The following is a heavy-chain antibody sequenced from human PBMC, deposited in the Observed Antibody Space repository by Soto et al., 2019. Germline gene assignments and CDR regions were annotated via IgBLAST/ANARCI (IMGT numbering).Heavy chain of an antibody. CDR2: IYTRGST. J-gene: IGHJ6*02. Sequence: QVQLQESGPGLVKPSETLSLTCTVSGGSISSYYWSWIRQPAGKGLEWIGRIYTRGSTNYNPSLKSRVTMSVDTSKNQFSLKLSSVTAADTAVYYCARDMTTVRRGGMDVWGQGTTVTVSS. D-gene: IGHD4-4*01. CDR1: GGSISSYY. CDR3: ARDMTTVRRGGMDV. V-gene: IGHV4-4*07.